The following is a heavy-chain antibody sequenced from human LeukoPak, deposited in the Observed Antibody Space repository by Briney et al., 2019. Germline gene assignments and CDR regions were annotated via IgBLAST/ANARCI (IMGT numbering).Heavy chain of an antibody. V-gene: IGHV3-23*01. CDR1: GFTFSTYA. CDR3: ARDWYDY. Sequence: PAGSLTLTCAASGFTFSTYAMIWVRQAPGKGLEWVSVIGGSGSYTYYADSVKGRFTISRDNSKDTLYLQMNSLRPEDTAVYYCARDWYDYWGQGTLVTVSS. J-gene: IGHJ4*02. CDR2: IGGSGSYT. D-gene: IGHD6-13*01.